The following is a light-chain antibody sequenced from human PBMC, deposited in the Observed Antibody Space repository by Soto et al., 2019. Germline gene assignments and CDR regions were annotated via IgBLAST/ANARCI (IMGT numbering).Light chain of an antibody. CDR1: QSVSTK. CDR2: GAS. J-gene: IGKJ1*01. Sequence: EIVMTQSPATLSVSPGERATLSCRASQSVSTKFAWYQQKPGQGPRLLIDGASTRATGIPARFSGSGSGTEFTLTITSLQSEDFALYYCQHYGTGLWTFGQGTKVEIK. V-gene: IGKV3-15*01. CDR3: QHYGTGLWT.